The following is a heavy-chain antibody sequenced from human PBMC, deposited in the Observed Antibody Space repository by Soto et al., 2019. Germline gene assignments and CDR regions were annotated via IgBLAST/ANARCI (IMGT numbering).Heavy chain of an antibody. V-gene: IGHV3-30-3*01. Sequence: QVQLVESGGGVVQPGRSLRLSCAASGFTFSSYAMHWVRQAPGKGLEWVAVISYDGSNKYYADSVKGRFTISRDNSKNTLYLQMNSLRAEDTAVYYCAREAAVAGTRVDYWGQGTLVTVSS. CDR3: AREAAVAGTRVDY. D-gene: IGHD6-19*01. CDR1: GFTFSSYA. J-gene: IGHJ4*02. CDR2: ISYDGSNK.